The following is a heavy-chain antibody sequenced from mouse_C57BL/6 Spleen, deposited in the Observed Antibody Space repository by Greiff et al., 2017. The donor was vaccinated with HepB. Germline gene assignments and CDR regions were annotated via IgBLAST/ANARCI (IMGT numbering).Heavy chain of an antibody. CDR3: ADGYFDV. CDR1: GYTFTSYW. CDR2: IDPSDSYT. J-gene: IGHJ1*03. V-gene: IGHV1-50*01. Sequence: QVQLQQPGAELVKPGASVKLSCKASGYTFTSYWMQWVKQRPGQGLEWIGEIDPSDSYTNYNQKFKGKATLTVDTSSSTAYMQLSSLTSEDSAVYYCADGYFDVWGTGTTVTVSS.